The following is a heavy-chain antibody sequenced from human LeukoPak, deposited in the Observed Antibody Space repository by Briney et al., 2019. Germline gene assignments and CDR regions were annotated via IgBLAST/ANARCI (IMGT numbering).Heavy chain of an antibody. V-gene: IGHV1-8*02. J-gene: IGHJ4*02. CDR2: MNPNSGNT. Sequence: ASVKVSCKASGSTFSSYAISWVRQATGQGLEWVGSMNPNSGNTDYAQKLQGRITMTRSTSISTAYMELSSLRSEDTAVYYCARGDYWGQGTLVTVSS. CDR3: ARGDY. CDR1: GSTFSSYA.